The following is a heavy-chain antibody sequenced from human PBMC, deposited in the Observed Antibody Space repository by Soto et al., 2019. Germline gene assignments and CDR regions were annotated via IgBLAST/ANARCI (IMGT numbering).Heavy chain of an antibody. V-gene: IGHV1-18*04. D-gene: IGHD6-6*01. CDR3: ARSSLPRYFDY. CDR1: GGTFSSHA. CDR2: IIPMFGNT. Sequence: GASVKVSCKTSGGTFSSHAIDWVRQAPGQGLEWMGGIIPMFGNTNYAQKLQGRVTMTTDTSTSTAYMELRSLRSDDTAVYYCARSSLPRYFDYWGQGTLVTVSS. J-gene: IGHJ4*02.